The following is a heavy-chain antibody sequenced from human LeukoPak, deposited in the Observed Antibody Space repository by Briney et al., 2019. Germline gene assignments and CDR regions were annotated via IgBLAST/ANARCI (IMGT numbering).Heavy chain of an antibody. CDR3: ARALRITIFGVVIGAWFDP. CDR1: GYTFTSYD. J-gene: IGHJ5*02. CDR2: MNPNSGNT. Sequence: ASVKVSCKASGYTFTSYDINWVRQATGQGLEWMGWMNPNSGNTGYAQKFQGRVTMARNTSISTAYMELSSLRSEDTAVYYCARALRITIFGVVIGAWFDPWGQGTLVTVSS. D-gene: IGHD3-3*01. V-gene: IGHV1-8*01.